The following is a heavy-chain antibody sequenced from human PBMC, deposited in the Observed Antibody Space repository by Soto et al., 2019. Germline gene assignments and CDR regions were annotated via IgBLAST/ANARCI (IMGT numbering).Heavy chain of an antibody. D-gene: IGHD6-13*01. CDR1: GYTFAHYY. CDR2: INPSNGGT. V-gene: IGHV1-2*04. Sequence: QVQLVQSGAEVKKPGASLKVSCKASGYTFAHYYIHWVRQPPGQGRERMGWINPSNGGTNYAQKLKGWVTMTRDTSLSTGYMELSRLRSDDTAVYYCARAVDIAAADTACDSWGQGTLVTVSS. J-gene: IGHJ4*02. CDR3: ARAVDIAAADTACDS.